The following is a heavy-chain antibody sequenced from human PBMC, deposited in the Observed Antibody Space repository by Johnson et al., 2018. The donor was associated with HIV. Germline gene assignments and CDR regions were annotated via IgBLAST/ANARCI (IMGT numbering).Heavy chain of an antibody. D-gene: IGHD6-6*01. CDR1: GFKFSDYH. V-gene: IGHV3-11*04. CDR2: ISSSGSNK. J-gene: IGHJ3*02. Sequence: QVQLVESGGGLVKPGGSLRLSCAASGFKFSDYHMSWIRQAPGKGLEWVSYISSSGSNKYYADSVKGRFTISRDNSKNTLYLQMNSLRAEDTAVYYCAKAFEYSSSSMAFDIWGQGTMVTVSS. CDR3: AKAFEYSSSSMAFDI.